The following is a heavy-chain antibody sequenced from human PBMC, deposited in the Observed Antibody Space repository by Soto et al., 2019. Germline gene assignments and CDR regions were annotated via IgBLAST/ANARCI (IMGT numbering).Heavy chain of an antibody. D-gene: IGHD1-7*01. CDR2: IFESGAT. J-gene: IGHJ1*01. Sequence: QVQLQESGPGLVKPSGTLSLTCAVSGGSISSSSWWTWVRQSPGKGLEWIGEIFESGATNYNPSLKSRLCMSVGTSRNQFSLNLSSLPAADTAVYFCTTSHAGELNNWGQGTLVTVSS. CDR3: TTSHAGELNN. CDR1: GGSISSSSW. V-gene: IGHV4-4*02.